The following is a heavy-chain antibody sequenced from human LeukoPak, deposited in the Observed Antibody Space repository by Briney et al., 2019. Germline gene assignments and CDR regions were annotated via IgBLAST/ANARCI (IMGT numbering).Heavy chain of an antibody. D-gene: IGHD1-26*01. CDR2: ISGSGANT. CDR3: SRGGLTVGVNN. CDR1: GFTFSSYA. J-gene: IGHJ4*02. Sequence: PGGSLRLSCAASGFTFSSYAMNWVRQTPGKGLEWVSGISGSGANTYYADSVKGRFTISRDNAKNTLYLQMNSLRAEDTAVYYCSRGGLTVGVNNWGQGTLVTVSS. V-gene: IGHV3-23*01.